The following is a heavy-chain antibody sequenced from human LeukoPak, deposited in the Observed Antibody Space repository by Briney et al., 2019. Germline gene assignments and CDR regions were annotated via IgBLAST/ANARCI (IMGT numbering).Heavy chain of an antibody. J-gene: IGHJ5*02. CDR2: IRYDGSNK. Sequence: GGSLRLSCAASGFTFSSYGMHWVRQAPGKGLEWVAFIRYDGSNKYYADSVKGRFTISRDNSKNTLYLQMNSLRAEDTAVYYCAKVGKQQLVLKYNWFDPWGQGTLVTVSS. V-gene: IGHV3-30*02. D-gene: IGHD6-13*01. CDR3: AKVGKQQLVLKYNWFDP. CDR1: GFTFSSYG.